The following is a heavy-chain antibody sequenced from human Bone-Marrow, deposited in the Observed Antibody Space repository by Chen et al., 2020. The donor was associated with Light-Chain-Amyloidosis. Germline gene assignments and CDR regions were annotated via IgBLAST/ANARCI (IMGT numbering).Heavy chain of an antibody. CDR2: IYPDDSDA. CDR3: ARRRDGYNFDY. J-gene: IGHJ4*02. D-gene: IGHD5-12*01. CDR1: GYTFPKYW. V-gene: IGHV5-51*01. Sequence: EVQLEQSGPEVKKPGESMKIPCQGSGYTFPKYWIGWVRQMPGKGLEWLGVIYPDDSDARYSPSFEGQVTISADKSITTAYLQWRSLKASDTAMYYCARRRDGYNFDYWGQGTLVTVSS.